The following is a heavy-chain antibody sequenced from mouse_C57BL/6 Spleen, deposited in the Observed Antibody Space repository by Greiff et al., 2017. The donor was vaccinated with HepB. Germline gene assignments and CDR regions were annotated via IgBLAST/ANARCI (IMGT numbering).Heavy chain of an antibody. CDR2: INPSNGGT. CDR3: ARAVDYYGSRFDY. CDR1: GYTFTSYW. J-gene: IGHJ2*01. D-gene: IGHD1-1*01. V-gene: IGHV1-53*01. Sequence: VQLQQPGAELVKPGASVKMSCKASGYTFTSYWMHWVKQRPGQGLEWIGNINPSNGGTNYNEKFKSKATLTVDKSSSTAYMQLSSLTSEDSAVYYCARAVDYYGSRFDYWGQGTTLTVSS.